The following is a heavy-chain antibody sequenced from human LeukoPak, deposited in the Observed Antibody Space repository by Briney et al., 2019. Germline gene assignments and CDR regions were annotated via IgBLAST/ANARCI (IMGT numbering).Heavy chain of an antibody. Sequence: PARSLRLSCAASGFTFDDYAMHWVRQAPGKGLEWFSGISWNSGSIGYADSVKGRFTISRDNAKNSLYLQMNSLRAEDTALYYCAKDVGVVVTAIDNWGQGTLVTVSS. V-gene: IGHV3-9*01. CDR1: GFTFDDYA. D-gene: IGHD2-21*02. CDR3: AKDVGVVVTAIDN. CDR2: ISWNSGSI. J-gene: IGHJ4*02.